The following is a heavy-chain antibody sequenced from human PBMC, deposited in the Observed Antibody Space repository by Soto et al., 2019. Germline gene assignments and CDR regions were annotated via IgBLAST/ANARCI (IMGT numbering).Heavy chain of an antibody. J-gene: IGHJ3*02. CDR2: ISYDGSNK. Sequence: GGSLRLSCAASGFTFSSYGMHWVRQAPGKGLEWVAVISYDGSNKYYADSVKGRFTISRDNSKNTLYLQMNSLRAEDTAVYYCAKAATEDDYIWGSYRKVPPLDAFDIWGQGTMVTVSS. D-gene: IGHD3-16*02. V-gene: IGHV3-30*18. CDR3: AKAATEDDYIWGSYRKVPPLDAFDI. CDR1: GFTFSSYG.